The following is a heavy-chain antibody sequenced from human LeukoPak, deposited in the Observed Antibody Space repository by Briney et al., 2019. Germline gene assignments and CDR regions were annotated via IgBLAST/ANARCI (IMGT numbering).Heavy chain of an antibody. Sequence: GGSLRLSCAASGFTFSSYAMSWVRQAPGKGLEWVSAISGSGGSTYYADSVKGRFTISRDNSKNTLELQMNSLRAEDTAVYYCAKDYYDSSGYYLSYFDYWGQGTLVTVSS. CDR3: AKDYYDSSGYYLSYFDY. D-gene: IGHD3-22*01. CDR1: GFTFSSYA. CDR2: ISGSGGST. J-gene: IGHJ4*02. V-gene: IGHV3-23*01.